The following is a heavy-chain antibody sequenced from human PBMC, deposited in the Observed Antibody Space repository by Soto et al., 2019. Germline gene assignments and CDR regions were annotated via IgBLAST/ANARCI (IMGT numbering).Heavy chain of an antibody. V-gene: IGHV3-23*01. CDR1: GFTFSSYA. CDR3: AKGTEYYYGSGSIRPFDY. Sequence: SGGSLRLACAASGFTFSSYAMSWVRQAPGKGLEWVSAISGSGGSTYYADSVKGRFTISRDNSKNTLYLQMNSLRAEDTAVYYCAKGTEYYYGSGSIRPFDYWGQGTLVTVSS. CDR2: ISGSGGST. J-gene: IGHJ4*02. D-gene: IGHD3-10*01.